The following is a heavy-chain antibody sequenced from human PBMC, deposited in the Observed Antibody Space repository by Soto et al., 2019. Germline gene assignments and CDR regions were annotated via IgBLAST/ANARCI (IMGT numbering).Heavy chain of an antibody. CDR3: ARHDPNAAAGRDAFEI. CDR2: IYYSGST. D-gene: IGHD6-13*01. CDR1: GGSISSYY. Sequence: SGTLSLTCTVSGGSISSYYWSWIRQPPGKGLEWIAYIYYSGSTNYNPSLMSRVTVSEDTSKNQFSLKLSSVTAADTAVYYCARHDPNAAAGRDAFEIWGQGTMVTV. J-gene: IGHJ3*02. V-gene: IGHV4-59*08.